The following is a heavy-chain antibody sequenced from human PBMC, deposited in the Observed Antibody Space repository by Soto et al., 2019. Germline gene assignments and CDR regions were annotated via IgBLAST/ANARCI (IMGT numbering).Heavy chain of an antibody. J-gene: IGHJ5*02. CDR1: GGSISSGGYY. CDR2: IYYSGST. Sequence: SETLSLTCTVSGGSISSGGYYWSWIRQHPGKGLEWIGYIYYSGSTYYNPSLKSRVTISVDRSKNQFSLKLSSVTAADTAVYYCARVVPALGNWFDPWGQGTLVTVSS. V-gene: IGHV4-30-4*01. D-gene: IGHD7-27*01. CDR3: ARVVPALGNWFDP.